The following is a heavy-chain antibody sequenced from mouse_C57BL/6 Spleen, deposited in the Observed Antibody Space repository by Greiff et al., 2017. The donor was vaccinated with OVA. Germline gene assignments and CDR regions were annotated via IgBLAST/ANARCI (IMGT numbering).Heavy chain of an antibody. Sequence: QVTLKESGPGILQSSQTLSLTCSFSGFSLSTSGMGVSWIRPPSGKGLEWLAHIYWDDDKRYNPSLKSRPTISKDTSRNQVFLKITSVDTADTATYDCARGGLDSSGYDAMDDWGQGTSVTVSS. CDR2: IYWDDDK. CDR3: ARGGLDSSGYDAMDD. CDR1: GFSLSTSGMG. J-gene: IGHJ4*01. D-gene: IGHD3-2*02. V-gene: IGHV8-12*01.